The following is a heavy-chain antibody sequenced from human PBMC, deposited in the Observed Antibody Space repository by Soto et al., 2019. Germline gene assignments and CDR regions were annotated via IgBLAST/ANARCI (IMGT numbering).Heavy chain of an antibody. V-gene: IGHV4-34*01. CDR3: ARIFGVVYYYYYGMDV. D-gene: IGHD3-3*01. CDR1: GGSFSGYY. Sequence: PSETLSLTCAVYGGSFSGYYWSWIRQPPGKGLEWIGEINHSGSTNYNPSLKSRVTISVDTSKNQFSLKLSSVTAADTAVYYCARIFGVVYYYYYGMDVWGQGTTVTVSS. J-gene: IGHJ6*02. CDR2: INHSGST.